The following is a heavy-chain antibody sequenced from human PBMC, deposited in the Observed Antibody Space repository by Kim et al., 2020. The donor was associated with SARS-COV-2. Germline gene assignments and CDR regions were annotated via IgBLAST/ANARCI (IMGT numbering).Heavy chain of an antibody. D-gene: IGHD1-26*01. CDR2: INADFGNT. V-gene: IGHV1-3*01. CDR3: AKGVSAGAWLTDY. Sequence: ASLKVSCKASEYTFTNFAMHWVRQAPGQRLEWMGYINADFGNTHYSQKFQGRVSITRDTSARTTYMELTSLTSEDTAVYYCAKGVSAGAWLTDYWGQGTLVAVSS. J-gene: IGHJ4*02. CDR1: EYTFTNFA.